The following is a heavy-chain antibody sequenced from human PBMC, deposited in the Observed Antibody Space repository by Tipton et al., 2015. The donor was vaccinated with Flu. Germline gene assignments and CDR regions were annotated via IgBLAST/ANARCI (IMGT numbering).Heavy chain of an antibody. CDR1: GFTVSTSY. CDR2: VYDDGRT. Sequence: SLRLSCAVSGFTVSTSYMSWVRQPPGKGLEWVSIVYDDGRTYYADSVEGRFAISRDNSKNILYRQMNSLRADDTAVYFCARDEGGTYPDWGQGTLVTVSS. J-gene: IGHJ4*02. D-gene: IGHD1-14*01. CDR3: ARDEGGTYPD. V-gene: IGHV3-53*01.